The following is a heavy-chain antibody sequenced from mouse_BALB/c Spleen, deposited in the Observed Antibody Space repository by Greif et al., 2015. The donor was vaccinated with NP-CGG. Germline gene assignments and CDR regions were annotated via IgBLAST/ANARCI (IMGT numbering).Heavy chain of an antibody. J-gene: IGHJ1*01. D-gene: IGHD2-1*01. V-gene: IGHV1-9*01. CDR3: ARDGNFLYWYFDV. CDR1: GYTFSSYW. Sequence: VKLVESGAELMKPGASVKISCKATGYTFSSYWIEWVKQRPGHGLEWIGEILPGSGSTNYNEKFKGKATFTADTSSNTAYMQLSSLTSEDSAVYYCARDGNFLYWYFDVWGAGTTVTVSS. CDR2: ILPGSGST.